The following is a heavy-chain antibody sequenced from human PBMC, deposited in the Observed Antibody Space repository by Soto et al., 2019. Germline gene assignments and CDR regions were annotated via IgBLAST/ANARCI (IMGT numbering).Heavy chain of an antibody. J-gene: IGHJ3*01. V-gene: IGHV5-51*01. CDR2: IYPGDSHA. Sequence: GESLKISCKGSGYSFTNYWIGWVRQMPGKGLEWMGIIYPGDSHAIYSPSFQGQVTMSADKSISTAYLQWSSPKAPDTAMYYCARPYSGGPNDPFDVWGQGTMVTVSS. D-gene: IGHD1-26*01. CDR3: ARPYSGGPNDPFDV. CDR1: GYSFTNYW.